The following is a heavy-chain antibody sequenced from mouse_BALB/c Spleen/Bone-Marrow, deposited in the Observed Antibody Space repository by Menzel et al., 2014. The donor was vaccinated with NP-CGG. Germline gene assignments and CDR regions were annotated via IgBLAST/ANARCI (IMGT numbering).Heavy chain of an antibody. D-gene: IGHD2-4*01. Sequence: EVMLVESGGGLVQPGGSRKLSCAASGFTFSSFGTHWVRQAPEKGLEWVAYISSGSSTIYYADTVKSRFTISRDNPKNPLFLQMTSLRSEDTAMYYCTRKGALITHYYAMDYWGQGTSVTVSS. CDR3: TRKGALITHYYAMDY. V-gene: IGHV5-17*02. J-gene: IGHJ4*01. CDR2: ISSGSSTI. CDR1: GFTFSSFG.